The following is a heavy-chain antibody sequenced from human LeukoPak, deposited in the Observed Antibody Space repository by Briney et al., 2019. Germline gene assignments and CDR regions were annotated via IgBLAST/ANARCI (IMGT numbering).Heavy chain of an antibody. CDR3: ARAPPGIYYGMDV. D-gene: IGHD1-26*01. Sequence: GRPLRLSCAASGFTFSSYAMHWVRQAPGKGLEWVAVISYDGRNKYYADSVKGRFTISRDNSKNTLYLQMNSLRAEDTAVYYCARAPPGIYYGMDVWGQGTTVTVSS. V-gene: IGHV3-30*04. CDR1: GFTFSSYA. CDR2: ISYDGRNK. J-gene: IGHJ6*02.